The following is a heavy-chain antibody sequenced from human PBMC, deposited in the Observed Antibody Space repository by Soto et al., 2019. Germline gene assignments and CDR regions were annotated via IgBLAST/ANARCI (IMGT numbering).Heavy chain of an antibody. V-gene: IGHV3-48*03. CDR3: ARGDCSTSCYIGY. CDR2: ITSSGGAT. D-gene: IGHD2-2*02. Sequence: EVQLVESGGGLVQPGGSLRLSCAASGFGFSNYEMNWVRQAPGKGLEWVSYITSSGGATMYADSVKGRFTISRDNAKDSLYLQMNGLRVEDTAVYYCARGDCSTSCYIGYWGQGALVTVSS. CDR1: GFGFSNYE. J-gene: IGHJ4*02.